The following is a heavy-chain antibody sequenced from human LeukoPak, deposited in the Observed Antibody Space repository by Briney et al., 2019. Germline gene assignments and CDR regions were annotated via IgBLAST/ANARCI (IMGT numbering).Heavy chain of an antibody. CDR2: IWSDGTGK. J-gene: IGHJ4*02. Sequence: GGSLRLSCAASGFTYSHYVMHWIRQAPAKGLEWVAVIWSDGTGKYYSDAVKGRFTISRDNSRNTLDLQMDRLRGDDTAVYYCARDDERGFDYSNSLKYWGQGTPVTVS. CDR1: GFTYSHYV. CDR3: ARDDERGFDYSNSLKY. V-gene: IGHV3-33*08. D-gene: IGHD4-11*01.